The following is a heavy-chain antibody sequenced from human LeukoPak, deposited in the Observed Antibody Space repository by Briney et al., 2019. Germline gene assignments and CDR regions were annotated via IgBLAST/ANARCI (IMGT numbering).Heavy chain of an antibody. Sequence: SETLSLTCTVSGGSISSYYWSWIRQPPGKGLEWIGYIYYSGSTNYNPSLKSRVTISVDTSKNQFSLKLSSVTAADTAVYYCAREGGVDCSSTSCYSDAFDIWGQGTMVTVSS. CDR2: IYYSGST. CDR1: GGSISSYY. V-gene: IGHV4-59*01. CDR3: AREGGVDCSSTSCYSDAFDI. J-gene: IGHJ3*02. D-gene: IGHD2-2*01.